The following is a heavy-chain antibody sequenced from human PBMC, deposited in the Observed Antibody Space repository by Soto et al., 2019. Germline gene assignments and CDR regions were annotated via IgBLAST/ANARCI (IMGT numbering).Heavy chain of an antibody. D-gene: IGHD3-22*01. V-gene: IGHV1-69*13. CDR2: IIPIFGTA. CDR1: GGTFSSYA. Sequence: SVKVSCKASGGTFSSYAISWVRQAPGQGLEWMGGIIPIFGTANYAQKFQGRVTITADESTSTAYMELSSLRSEDTAVYYCATPAHYYDSSGYTYYFDYWGQGTLVTVSS. J-gene: IGHJ4*02. CDR3: ATPAHYYDSSGYTYYFDY.